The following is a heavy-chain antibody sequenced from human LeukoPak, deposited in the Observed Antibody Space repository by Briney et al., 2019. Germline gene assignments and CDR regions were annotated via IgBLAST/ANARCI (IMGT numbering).Heavy chain of an antibody. CDR2: ISPYNGNS. Sequence: ASVKVSCKASGYTFTGYYMHWVRQAPGQGLEWMGWISPYNGNSNSAQKLQGRVTMTTDTSTSTAYMELRSLRSDDTAVYYCARDQIGPDYWGQGTLVTVSS. CDR3: ARDQIGPDY. CDR1: GYTFTGYY. D-gene: IGHD3-22*01. V-gene: IGHV1-18*04. J-gene: IGHJ4*02.